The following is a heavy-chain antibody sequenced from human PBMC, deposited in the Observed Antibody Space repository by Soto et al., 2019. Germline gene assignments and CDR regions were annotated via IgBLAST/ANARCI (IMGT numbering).Heavy chain of an antibody. CDR2: FDPEDGET. CDR3: ATLPYYYDTRDAFDI. D-gene: IGHD3-22*01. CDR1: GYTLTELS. J-gene: IGHJ3*02. Sequence: GASVKVSCKVSGYTLTELSMHWVRQAPGKGLEWMGGFDPEDGETIYAQKFQGRVTMTEDTSTDTAYMELSSLRSEDTAVYYCATLPYYYDTRDAFDIWGQGTMVTVSS. V-gene: IGHV1-24*01.